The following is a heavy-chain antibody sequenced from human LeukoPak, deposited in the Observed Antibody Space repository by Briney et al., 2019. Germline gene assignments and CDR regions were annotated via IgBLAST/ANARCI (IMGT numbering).Heavy chain of an antibody. CDR2: INPNSDGT. J-gene: IGHJ4*02. V-gene: IGHV1-2*02. D-gene: IGHD6-13*01. Sequence: ASVKVSCKASGYTFTGYDMHWVRQAPGQGLEWMGWINPNSDGTNYAQKFQGRVTMTRDTSISTAYMELSRLRSDDTAVYYCARTDYSSTWDFDYWGQGTLATVSS. CDR3: ARTDYSSTWDFDY. CDR1: GYTFTGYD.